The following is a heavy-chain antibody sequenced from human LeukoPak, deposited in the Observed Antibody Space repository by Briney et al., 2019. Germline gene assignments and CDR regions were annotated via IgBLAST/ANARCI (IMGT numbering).Heavy chain of an antibody. J-gene: IGHJ3*02. D-gene: IGHD1/OR15-1a*01. V-gene: IGHV3-48*03. CDR3: ARGQTGTLDAFDI. CDR2: ISSSGGTI. Sequence: PGGSLRLSCAASGFTFSSYEMNWVRQAPGKGLEWVSYISSSGGTIFYADSVKGRFTISRDNAKNSLYLQMNSLRAKDTAVYYCARGQTGTLDAFDIWGQGTMVTVSS. CDR1: GFTFSSYE.